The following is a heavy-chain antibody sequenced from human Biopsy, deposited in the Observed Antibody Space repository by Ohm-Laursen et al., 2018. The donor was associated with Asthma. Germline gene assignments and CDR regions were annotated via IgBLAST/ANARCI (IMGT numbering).Heavy chain of an antibody. CDR1: GFVFRSHA. V-gene: IGHV3-30*18. CDR3: AKRRGYSDLTDFDH. Sequence: SLRLSCSASGFVFRSHALHWVRQAPGKGLEWVAVVSYDGGVVHYADSMKGRFTISRDNAKSTLYLQMNRLRTDDTAVYFCAKRRGYSDLTDFDHWGQGTLVTVSS. D-gene: IGHD3-3*01. CDR2: VSYDGGVV. J-gene: IGHJ4*02.